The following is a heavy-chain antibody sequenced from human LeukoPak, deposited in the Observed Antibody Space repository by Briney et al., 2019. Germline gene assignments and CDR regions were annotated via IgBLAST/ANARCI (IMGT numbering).Heavy chain of an antibody. J-gene: IGHJ1*01. CDR3: AREDSTVAFQH. CDR1: GGSFSGYY. V-gene: IGHV4-34*01. CDR2: INHSGST. D-gene: IGHD4-17*01. Sequence: SETLSLTCAVYGGSFSGYYWSWIRQPPGKGLEWIGEINHSGSTNYNPSLKSRVTISVDTSKNQFSLKLSSVTAADTAVYYCAREDSTVAFQHWGQGTLVTVSS.